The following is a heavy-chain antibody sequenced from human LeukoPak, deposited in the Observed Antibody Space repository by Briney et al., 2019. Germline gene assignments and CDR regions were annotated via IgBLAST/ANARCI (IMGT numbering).Heavy chain of an antibody. Sequence: SETLSLTCAVSGGSISSGGYSWSWIRQPPGKGLEWIGYIYYSVNTYYSSSLKSRVTISVDTSKNQFSLKLSSVTAADTAVYYCARDGGVAPHNWFDPWGQGTLVTVSS. CDR2: IYYSVNT. D-gene: IGHD2-8*02. J-gene: IGHJ5*02. CDR1: GGSISSGGYS. CDR3: ARDGGVAPHNWFDP. V-gene: IGHV4-30-4*07.